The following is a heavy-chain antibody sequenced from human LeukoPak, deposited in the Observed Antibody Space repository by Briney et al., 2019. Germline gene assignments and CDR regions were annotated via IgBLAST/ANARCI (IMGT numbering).Heavy chain of an antibody. CDR2: DKSGGSST. CDR3: ARDRGYTQDY. CDR1: GFTFSSYW. V-gene: IGHV3-74*01. D-gene: IGHD5-12*01. Sequence: GGSLRLSCAASGFTFSSYWMHWVRQAPGKGLVWVSHDKSGGSSTSYADSVKGRFTISRDNAKNTLYLQINSLRAENTAVYYCARDRGYTQDYWGQGTLVTVSS. J-gene: IGHJ4*02.